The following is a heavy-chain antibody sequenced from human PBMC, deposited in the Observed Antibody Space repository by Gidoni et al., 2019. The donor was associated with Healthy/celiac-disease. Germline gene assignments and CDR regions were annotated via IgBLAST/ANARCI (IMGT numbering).Heavy chain of an antibody. CDR2: IIPIFGTA. CDR1: GGTFSSYA. J-gene: IGHJ6*02. Sequence: QVQLVQSGAEVKKPGSSVKVSCKASGGTFSSYAISWVRQAPGHGLEWMGGIIPIFGTANYAQKFQGRVTITADESTSTAYMELSSLRSEDTAVYYCARGALEPKRFSLHDYGDYVLGNYYYGMDVWGQGTTVTVSS. D-gene: IGHD4-17*01. CDR3: ARGALEPKRFSLHDYGDYVLGNYYYGMDV. V-gene: IGHV1-69*01.